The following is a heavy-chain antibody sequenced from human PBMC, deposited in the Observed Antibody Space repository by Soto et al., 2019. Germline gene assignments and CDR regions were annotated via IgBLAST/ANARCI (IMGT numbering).Heavy chain of an antibody. Sequence: PSETLSLTCTVSGASISSYHWSWIRQTPGKGLEWIGYIYYSGSANYNPSLKSRVTFSLDTSKNQVSLKLSSVTAADTGVYYCAAAVPAEYVFPYYYMDVWGKGTTVTVSS. J-gene: IGHJ6*03. CDR2: IYYSGSA. V-gene: IGHV4-59*01. D-gene: IGHD3-16*01. CDR1: GASISSYH. CDR3: AAAVPAEYVFPYYYMDV.